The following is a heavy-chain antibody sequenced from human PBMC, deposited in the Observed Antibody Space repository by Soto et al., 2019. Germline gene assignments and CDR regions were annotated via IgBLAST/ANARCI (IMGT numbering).Heavy chain of an antibody. D-gene: IGHD2-2*01. CDR3: AHSRFYCSSTSCYVPADYDFWSGYERKFDY. CDR1: GFSLSTSGVG. Sequence: QITLKESGPTLVKPTQTLTLTCTFSGFSLSTSGVGVGWIRQPPGTALEWLALIYWNDDKRYSPSLKSRLTITKDTSKNQVVLTMTNMDAVDTATYYCAHSRFYCSSTSCYVPADYDFWSGYERKFDYWGQGTLVTVSS. J-gene: IGHJ4*02. V-gene: IGHV2-5*01. CDR2: IYWNDDK.